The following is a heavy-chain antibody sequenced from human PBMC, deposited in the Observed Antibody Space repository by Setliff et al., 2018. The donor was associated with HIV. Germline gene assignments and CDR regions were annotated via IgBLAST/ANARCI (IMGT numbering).Heavy chain of an antibody. CDR3: AKQVNNFYFYMDV. V-gene: IGHV3-23*01. Sequence: GGSLRLSCAASGFTFADYGMIWVRQAPGKGLEWVSAFIGSGLTTYYAGSVKGRFTISRDNSRNTLYLQMNSLRAEDTAVYYCAKQVNNFYFYMDVWGKGTTVTVS. CDR1: GFTFADYG. CDR2: FIGSGLTT. J-gene: IGHJ6*03.